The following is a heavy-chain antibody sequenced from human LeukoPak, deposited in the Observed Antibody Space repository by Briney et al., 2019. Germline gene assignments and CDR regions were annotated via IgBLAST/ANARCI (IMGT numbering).Heavy chain of an antibody. Sequence: ASVKVSCKASGYTFTGYYMHWVRQAPGQGLEWMGWINPNSGGTNYAQKFQGWDTMTRDTSISTAYMELSRLRSDDTAVYYCARGAGIAAAGGYFQHWGQGTLVTVSS. CDR1: GYTFTGYY. D-gene: IGHD6-13*01. CDR2: INPNSGGT. V-gene: IGHV1-2*04. J-gene: IGHJ1*01. CDR3: ARGAGIAAAGGYFQH.